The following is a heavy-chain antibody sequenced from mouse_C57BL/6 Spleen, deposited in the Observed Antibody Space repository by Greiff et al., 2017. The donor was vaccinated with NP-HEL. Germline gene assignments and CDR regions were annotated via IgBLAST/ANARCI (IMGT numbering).Heavy chain of an antibody. CDR2: IDPEDGET. J-gene: IGHJ4*01. CDR3: ARAPPCDENYAMDY. V-gene: IGHV14-2*01. Sequence: VQLQQSGAELVKPGASVKLSCTASGFNIKDYYMHWVKQRTEQGLEWIGRIDPEDGETKYAPKFPGKATITADTSSNTVYLQLSSLTSEDTAVYYCARAPPCDENYAMDYWGQGTSVTVSS. CDR1: GFNIKDYY.